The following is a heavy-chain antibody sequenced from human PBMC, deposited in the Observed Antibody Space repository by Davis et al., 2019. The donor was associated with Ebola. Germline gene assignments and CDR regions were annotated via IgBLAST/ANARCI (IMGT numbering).Heavy chain of an antibody. Sequence: GGSLRLSCAASGFIFSNYGMHWVRQAPGKGLVWVALMWYDGSRQYYADSVKGRFTVSRDNSRNILYLQMNSLRAEDTAVYYCARDTWYSGDDNGGDWGQGTLVTVSS. D-gene: IGHD1-26*01. J-gene: IGHJ4*02. CDR1: GFIFSNYG. CDR3: ARDTWYSGDDNGGD. CDR2: MWYDGSRQ. V-gene: IGHV3-33*01.